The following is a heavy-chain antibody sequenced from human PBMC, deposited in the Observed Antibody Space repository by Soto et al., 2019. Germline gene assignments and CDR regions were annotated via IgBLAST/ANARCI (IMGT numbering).Heavy chain of an antibody. J-gene: IGHJ4*02. CDR1: AFTFSNFA. V-gene: IGHV3-30-3*01. CDR3: AREGGSGGSSTPDF. Sequence: QAQLVESGGGVVQPGRSLRLSCAASAFTFSNFAMHWVRQAPGKGLEWVAFISYDGTSQFYVDSVEGRFTISRDNSKNTLYLQMNSLRVEDTAIYYCAREGGSGGSSTPDFWGQGTLVIVSS. CDR2: ISYDGTSQ. D-gene: IGHD2-15*01.